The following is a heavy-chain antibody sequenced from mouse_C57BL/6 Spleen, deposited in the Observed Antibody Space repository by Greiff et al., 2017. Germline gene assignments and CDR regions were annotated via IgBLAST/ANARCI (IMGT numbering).Heavy chain of an antibody. V-gene: IGHV1-18*01. CDR1: GYTFTDYN. CDR2: INPNNGGT. D-gene: IGHD2-4*01. Sequence: VQLQQSGPELVKPGASVKIPCKASGYTFTDYNMDWVKQSHGKSLEWIGDINPNNGGTIYNQKFKGKATLTVDKSSRTAYMELGSLTSEDTAVYYCARGFYYDYSAWFAYWGQGTLVTVSA. J-gene: IGHJ3*01. CDR3: ARGFYYDYSAWFAY.